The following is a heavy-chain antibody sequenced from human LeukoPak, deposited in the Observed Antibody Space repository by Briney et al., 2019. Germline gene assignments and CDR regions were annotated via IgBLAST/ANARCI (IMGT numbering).Heavy chain of an antibody. CDR1: GFTFSSYW. V-gene: IGHV3-74*01. Sequence: PGWSLRLSCAASGFTFSSYWMHWVRQAPGKGLVWVSSIHSDGTTYADSVKGRFTISRDNAKNTLYLQMNSLRAEDTAVYYCARGSWSAAGTNIDCWGQGTLVTVYS. D-gene: IGHD6-13*01. J-gene: IGHJ4*02. CDR2: IHSDGT. CDR3: ARGSWSAAGTNIDC.